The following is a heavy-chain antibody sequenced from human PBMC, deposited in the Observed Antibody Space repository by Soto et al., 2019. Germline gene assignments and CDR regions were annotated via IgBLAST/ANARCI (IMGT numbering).Heavy chain of an antibody. D-gene: IGHD3-3*01. V-gene: IGHV3-33*01. CDR1: GFTFSSYG. Sequence: QVQLVESGGGVVQPGRSLRLSCAASGFTFSSYGMHWVRQAPGKGLEWVAVIWYDGSNKYYADSVKGRFTISRDNSKNTLDLQMNSLRAEDTAVYYCARDGSGPFDYWGQGTLVTVSS. CDR3: ARDGSGPFDY. CDR2: IWYDGSNK. J-gene: IGHJ4*02.